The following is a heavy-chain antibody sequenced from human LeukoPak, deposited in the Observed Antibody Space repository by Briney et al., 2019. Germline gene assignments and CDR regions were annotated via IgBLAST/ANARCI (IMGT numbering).Heavy chain of an antibody. V-gene: IGHV3-30-3*01. CDR1: GFTFSSYA. D-gene: IGHD3-22*01. CDR2: ISYDGSNK. J-gene: IGHJ4*02. CDR3: ARVYYYDSSGYDDY. Sequence: GGSLRLSCAASGFTFSSYAMHWVRQAPGKGLEWVAVISYDGSNKYYADSVKGRFTISRDNSKNTLYLQMNSLRAEDTAVYYCARVYYYDSSGYDDYWGQGTLVTVSS.